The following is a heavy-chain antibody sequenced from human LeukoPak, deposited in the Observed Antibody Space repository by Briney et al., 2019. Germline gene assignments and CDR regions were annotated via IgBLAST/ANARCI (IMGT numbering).Heavy chain of an antibody. J-gene: IGHJ3*02. V-gene: IGHV3-64*01. CDR2: ISSNGGST. Sequence: GGSLRLSCAASGFTFSSYAMHWVRQAPGKGLEYVSAISSNGGSTYYANSVKGRFTISRDNSKNTLYLQMGSLRAEDMAVYYCARTVDDFWSGWGAFDIWGQGTMVTVSS. D-gene: IGHD3-3*01. CDR3: ARTVDDFWSGWGAFDI. CDR1: GFTFSSYA.